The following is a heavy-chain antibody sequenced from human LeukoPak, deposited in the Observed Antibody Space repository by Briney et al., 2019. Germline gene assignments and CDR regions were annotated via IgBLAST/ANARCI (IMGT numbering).Heavy chain of an antibody. CDR3: ATEGAVYDILTEDYRGYLDS. CDR1: GFIFSKVW. D-gene: IGHD3-9*01. Sequence: GGPLRLSCSASGFIFSKVWMTWVRQAPGKGLEWVGRIKSKSDGGTTDFAAPVRGRFTISRDDSKSTLTLQMNSLQSEDTAVYFCATEGAVYDILTEDYRGYLDSWGQGTLVTVSS. J-gene: IGHJ4*02. V-gene: IGHV3-15*01. CDR2: IKSKSDGGTT.